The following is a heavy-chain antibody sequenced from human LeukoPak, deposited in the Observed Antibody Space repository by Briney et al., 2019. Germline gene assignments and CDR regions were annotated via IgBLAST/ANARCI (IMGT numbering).Heavy chain of an antibody. CDR3: ARDGSSGWYGTPFY. CDR1: GYTFTSYG. Sequence: ASVKVSCKASGYTFTSYGISWVRQAPGQGLEWMGWISAYNGNTNYAQKLQGRVTMTTDTSTSTAYMELRSLSSDDTAVYYCARDGSSGWYGTPFYWGQGTLVTVSS. D-gene: IGHD6-19*01. CDR2: ISAYNGNT. J-gene: IGHJ4*02. V-gene: IGHV1-18*01.